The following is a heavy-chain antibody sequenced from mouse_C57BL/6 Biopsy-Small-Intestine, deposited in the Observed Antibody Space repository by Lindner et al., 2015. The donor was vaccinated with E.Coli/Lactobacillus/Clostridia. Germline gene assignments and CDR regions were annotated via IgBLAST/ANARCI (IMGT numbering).Heavy chain of an antibody. CDR3: ARRFGYYIDY. CDR2: ILPGTDST. V-gene: IGHV1-9*01. J-gene: IGHJ2*01. D-gene: IGHD2-2*01. CDR1: GYTFTGYW. Sequence: VQLQESGVELMKPGASVKLSCKATGYTFTGYWIEWVKQGPGHGLEWIGEILPGTDSTNYNEKFKGKATFTADTSSNTAYMQLSSLTTEDSAIYFCARRFGYYIDYWGQGTTLTVSS.